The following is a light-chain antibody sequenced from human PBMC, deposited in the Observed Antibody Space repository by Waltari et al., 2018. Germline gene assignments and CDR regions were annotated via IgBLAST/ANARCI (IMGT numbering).Light chain of an antibody. V-gene: IGLV2-11*01. Sequence: QSVLTQPRSVSGSPGQSVPISCPGTSSDVGSYKYVSWYQHHPGKAPKLILFDVTKRPSGVPDRFSGSKSGDTASLTISGLEASDESDYFCCSYAGDSSYVFGTGTTVSVL. J-gene: IGLJ1*01. CDR2: DVT. CDR3: CSYAGDSSYV. CDR1: SSDVGSYKY.